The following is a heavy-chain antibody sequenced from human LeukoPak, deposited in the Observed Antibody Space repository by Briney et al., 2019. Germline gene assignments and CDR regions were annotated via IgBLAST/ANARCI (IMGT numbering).Heavy chain of an antibody. CDR2: ISYDGSNK. J-gene: IGHJ4*02. V-gene: IGHV3-30*18. CDR1: GFTFSSYG. CDR3: AKVLGYCSGGSCYSVDY. Sequence: GRSLRLSCAASGFTFSSYGMHWVRQAPGKGLEWVAVISYDGSNKYYADSVKGRFTISRDNSKNTLYLQMNSLRAEDTAVYYCAKVLGYCSGGSCYSVDYWGQGTLVTVSS. D-gene: IGHD2-15*01.